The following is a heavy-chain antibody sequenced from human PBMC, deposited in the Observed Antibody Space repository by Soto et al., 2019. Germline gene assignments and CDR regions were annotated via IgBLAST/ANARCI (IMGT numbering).Heavy chain of an antibody. J-gene: IGHJ6*02. V-gene: IGHV3-53*01. Sequence: PGGSLRLSCAASGFTVSSNYMSWVRQAPGKGLEWVSVIYSGGSTYYADSVKGRFTISRDNSKNTLYLQMNSLRAEDTAVYYCARDGMVSIRRGTYYYYGMDVWGQGTTVTVSS. CDR1: GFTVSSNY. D-gene: IGHD2-8*01. CDR3: ARDGMVSIRRGTYYYYGMDV. CDR2: IYSGGST.